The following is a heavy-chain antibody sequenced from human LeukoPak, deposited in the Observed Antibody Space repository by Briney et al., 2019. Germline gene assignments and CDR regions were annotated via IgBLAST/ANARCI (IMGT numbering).Heavy chain of an antibody. Sequence: GGSLRLSCSVSGFTISSYAMHWVRQAPGKGLEYVSSISSDGGSTFHADSVKGRFSISRDNSKNTLSLQMSSLRAEDTAVYYCVKDRWVDYWGQGPLVTVSS. D-gene: IGHD4-23*01. CDR1: GFTISSYA. CDR2: ISSDGGST. V-gene: IGHV3-64D*06. CDR3: VKDRWVDY. J-gene: IGHJ4*02.